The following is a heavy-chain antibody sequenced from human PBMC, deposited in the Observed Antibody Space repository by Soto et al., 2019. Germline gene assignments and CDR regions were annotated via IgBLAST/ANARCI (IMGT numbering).Heavy chain of an antibody. V-gene: IGHV4-59*08. CDR3: SRNRQGIIDY. J-gene: IGHJ4*02. Sequence: SETLSLTCTVSGGSISSYYWIWIRQPPVNGLEFIGYIYYIVSTNYSPSLKSRFTRSLYASKKQCSLKLSSLTAADTSVYYCSRNRQGIIDYWGQGNLVTVSS. D-gene: IGHD6-13*01. CDR2: IYYIVST. CDR1: GGSISSYY.